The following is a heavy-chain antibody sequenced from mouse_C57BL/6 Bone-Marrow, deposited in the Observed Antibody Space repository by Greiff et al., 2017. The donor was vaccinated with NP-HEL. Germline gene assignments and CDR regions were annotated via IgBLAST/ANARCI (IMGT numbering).Heavy chain of an antibody. CDR1: GFSLTSYG. CDR2: IWRGGST. J-gene: IGHJ3*01. D-gene: IGHD2-3*01. Sequence: VQVVESGPGLVQPSQSLSITCTVSGFSLTSYGVHWVRQSPGTGLEWLGVIWRGGSTDYNAAFMSRLSITKDNSQSQVFFKMNSLQADDTSIYYCAKMSEGYSWFAYWGQGTLVTVSA. V-gene: IGHV2-5*01. CDR3: AKMSEGYSWFAY.